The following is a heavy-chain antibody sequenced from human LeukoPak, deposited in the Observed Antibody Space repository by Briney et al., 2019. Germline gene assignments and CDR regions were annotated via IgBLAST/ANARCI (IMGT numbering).Heavy chain of an antibody. CDR1: GHTFTGYY. CDR3: ARGQQLVHEARFDY. D-gene: IGHD6-13*01. J-gene: IGHJ4*02. V-gene: IGHV1-2*02. CDR2: INPNSGGT. Sequence: ASVKVSCKASGHTFTGYYMHWVRQAPGQGLEWMGWINPNSGGTNYAQKFQGRVTMTRDTSISTAYMELSRLRSDDTAVYYCARGQQLVHEARFDYWGQGTLVTVSS.